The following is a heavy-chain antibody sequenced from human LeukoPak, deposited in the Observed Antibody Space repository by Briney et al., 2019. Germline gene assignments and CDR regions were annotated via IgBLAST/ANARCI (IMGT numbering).Heavy chain of an antibody. J-gene: IGHJ4*02. CDR2: ISSGSSYI. CDR1: GFTVSSYS. D-gene: IGHD6-19*01. Sequence: GGSLRLSCAASGFTVSSYSMNWVRQAPGKGLEWVSSISSGSSYIYYADSVKGRFTISRDNAKNSLYLQMDSLRAEDTAVYYCARDARIAVAGPSPESSGYWGQGTLVTVSS. V-gene: IGHV3-21*01. CDR3: ARDARIAVAGPSPESSGY.